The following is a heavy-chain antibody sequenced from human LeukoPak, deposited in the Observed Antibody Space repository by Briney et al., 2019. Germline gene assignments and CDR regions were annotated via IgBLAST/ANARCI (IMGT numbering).Heavy chain of an antibody. D-gene: IGHD5-18*01. CDR2: INNDARST. CDR1: GFTVSGTW. J-gene: IGHJ4*02. V-gene: IGHV3-74*01. CDR3: GTAFEF. Sequence: GGSLRLSCAASGFTVSGTWMHWVRQAPGKGLVWVSRINNDARSTSYADPVKGRFTISRDNAKNTLYMQMNSLRAEDTAVYYCGTAFEFWGQGTLVTVSS.